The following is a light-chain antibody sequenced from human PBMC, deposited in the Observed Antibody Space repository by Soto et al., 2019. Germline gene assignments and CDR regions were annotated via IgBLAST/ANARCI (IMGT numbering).Light chain of an antibody. J-gene: IGKJ2*01. CDR2: GAS. CDR3: QQYGTSPHS. Sequence: EIVLTQSPGTLSLSPGERATLSCRASQSVNSNYLAWYQQKPGQVPRPLIYGASIRAAGVPDRLSGSGSGTDFTLIISRLDPEDYAVYDCQQYGTSPHSFGQGTKLESK. CDR1: QSVNSNY. V-gene: IGKV3-20*01.